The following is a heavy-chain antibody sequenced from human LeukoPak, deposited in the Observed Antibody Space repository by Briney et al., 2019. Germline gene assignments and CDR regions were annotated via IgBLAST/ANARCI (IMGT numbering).Heavy chain of an antibody. V-gene: IGHV3-9*01. CDR2: ISWNSAGI. CDR1: GFTFDDFA. D-gene: IGHD2-15*01. Sequence: TGGSLRLSCAASGFTFDDFAMHWVRQAPGKGLEWVSGISWNSAGIGYADSVKGRFTISRDNAKNSLYLHMNSLRTEDTALYYCAKGVRSATWRYNAFNLWGQGTMVIVS. CDR3: AKGVRSATWRYNAFNL. J-gene: IGHJ3*01.